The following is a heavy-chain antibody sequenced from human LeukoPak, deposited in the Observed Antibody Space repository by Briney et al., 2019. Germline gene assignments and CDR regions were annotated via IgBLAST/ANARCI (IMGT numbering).Heavy chain of an antibody. D-gene: IGHD2-15*01. CDR1: GFTFSSYG. CDR3: AKDQGRGYCSGGSCYQDDY. V-gene: IGHV3-30*02. CDR2: IRYDGSNK. Sequence: GGSLRLSCAASGFTFSSYGMHWVRQAPGKGLEWVAFIRYDGSNKYYADSVKGRFTISRDNSKNTLYLQMNSLRAEDTAVYYCAKDQGRGYCSGGSCYQDDYWGQGTLVTVSS. J-gene: IGHJ4*02.